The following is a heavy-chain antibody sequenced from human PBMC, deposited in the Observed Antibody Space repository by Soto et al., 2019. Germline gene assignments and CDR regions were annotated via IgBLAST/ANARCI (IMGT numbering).Heavy chain of an antibody. V-gene: IGHV3-72*01. Sequence: EVQLVESGGGLVQPGGSLRLSCAASGFTFSDHYMDWVRQVPGKGLEWVGRIRDKAHSYTTEYAASVKGRFTISRDDSKTSLYLQLNSLKTEDTAVYYCARPHCTTYCGSYFVYWGQGTLVTVSS. D-gene: IGHD2-21*01. CDR1: GFTFSDHY. CDR2: IRDKAHSYTT. CDR3: ARPHCTTYCGSYFVY. J-gene: IGHJ4*02.